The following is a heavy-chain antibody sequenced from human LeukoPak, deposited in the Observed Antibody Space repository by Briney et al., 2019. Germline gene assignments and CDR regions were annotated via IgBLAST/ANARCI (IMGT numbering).Heavy chain of an antibody. CDR2: IYYSGST. J-gene: IGHJ4*02. CDR1: GGSISSYY. Sequence: PSETLSLTCTVSGGSISSYYWSWIRQPPGKGLAWIGYIYYSGSTNYNPSLKSRVTISVDTSKNQFSLKLSSVTAADTAVYYCARSRTTDFDYWGQGTLVTVSS. V-gene: IGHV4-59*01. CDR3: ARSRTTDFDY. D-gene: IGHD4-17*01.